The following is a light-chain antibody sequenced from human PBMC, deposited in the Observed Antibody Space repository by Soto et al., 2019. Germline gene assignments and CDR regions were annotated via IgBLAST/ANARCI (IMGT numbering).Light chain of an antibody. Sequence: DIQMTQSQSSVSASVGDRVTITCRASPGISSWLAWYQQKPGKAPKLLIYAASSLQSGVPSRFSGSGSGTDFTLTNSSLLPEDLAPDDCQQANSFPSAFGQGTKLEIK. V-gene: IGKV1-12*02. CDR2: AAS. CDR1: PGISSW. J-gene: IGKJ2*01. CDR3: QQANSFPSA.